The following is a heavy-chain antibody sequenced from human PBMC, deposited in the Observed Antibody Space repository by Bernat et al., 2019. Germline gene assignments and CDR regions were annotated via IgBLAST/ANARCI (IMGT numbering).Heavy chain of an antibody. V-gene: IGHV3-30*18. J-gene: IGHJ4*02. CDR1: GFTFSSYG. CDR3: AKLLNYYGSGRGTPVDY. D-gene: IGHD3-10*01. CDR2: ISYDGSNK. Sequence: VQLVESGGGVVQPGRSLRLSCAASGFTFSSYGMHWVRQAPGKELEWVAVISYDGSNKYYADSVKGRFTISRDNSKNTLYLQMNSLRAEDMAVYYCAKLLNYYGSGRGTPVDYWGQGTLVTVSS.